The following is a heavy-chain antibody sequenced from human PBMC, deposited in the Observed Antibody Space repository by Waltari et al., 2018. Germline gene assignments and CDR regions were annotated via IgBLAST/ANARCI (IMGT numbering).Heavy chain of an antibody. Sequence: EVQLVQSGAEGKKPGATVKISCKASGYTFTDYYMHWVQQAPGKGLEWMGRVDPEDGETIYAEKFQGRVTITADTSTDTAYMELSSLRSEDTAVYYCALPSGYDLGDFDYWGQGTLVTVSS. CDR1: GYTFTDYY. CDR3: ALPSGYDLGDFDY. J-gene: IGHJ4*02. CDR2: VDPEDGET. D-gene: IGHD5-12*01. V-gene: IGHV1-69-2*01.